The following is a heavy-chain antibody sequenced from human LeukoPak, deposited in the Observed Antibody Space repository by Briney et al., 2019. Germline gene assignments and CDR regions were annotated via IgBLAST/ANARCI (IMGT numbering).Heavy chain of an antibody. CDR1: GGSISSSSYY. D-gene: IGHD4-23*01. V-gene: IGHV4-39*07. J-gene: IGHJ5*02. CDR2: IYYSGST. CDR3: ARGGNSEMWFDP. Sequence: SETLSLTCTVSGGSISSSSYYWGWIRQPPGKGLEWIGSIYYSGSTYYNPSLKSRVTISVDTSKNQFSLKLSSVTAADTAVYYCARGGNSEMWFDPWGQGTLVTVSS.